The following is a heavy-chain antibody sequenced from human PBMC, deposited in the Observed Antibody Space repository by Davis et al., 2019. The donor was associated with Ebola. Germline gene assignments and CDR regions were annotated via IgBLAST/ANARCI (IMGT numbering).Heavy chain of an antibody. CDR2: ISAYNGNT. J-gene: IGHJ4*02. V-gene: IGHV1-18*01. CDR1: GYTFTSYD. CDR3: ARTSAAYCSGGSCYDDY. D-gene: IGHD2-15*01. Sequence: ASVKVSCKASGYTFTSYDINWVRQAIGQGLEWMGWISAYNGNTNYAQKLQGRVTMTTDTSTSTAYMELRSLRSDDTAVYYCARTSAAYCSGGSCYDDYWGQGTLVTVSS.